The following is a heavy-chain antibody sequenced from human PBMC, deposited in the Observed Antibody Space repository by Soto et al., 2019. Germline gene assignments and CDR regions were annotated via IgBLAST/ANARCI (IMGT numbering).Heavy chain of an antibody. CDR1: GGTFSSYA. CDR3: ARGSGGFWSGYPTTYYYYYGMDV. CDR2: IIPIFGTA. D-gene: IGHD3-3*01. J-gene: IGHJ6*02. V-gene: IGHV1-69*13. Sequence: GASVKVSCKASGGTFSSYAISWVRQAPGQGLEWMGGIIPIFGTANYAQKFQGRVTITADESTSTAYMELSSLGSEDTAVYYCARGSGGFWSGYPTTYYYYYGMDVWGQGTTVTVSS.